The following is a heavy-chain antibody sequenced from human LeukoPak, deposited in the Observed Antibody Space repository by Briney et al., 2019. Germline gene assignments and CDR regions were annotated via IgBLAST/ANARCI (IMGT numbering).Heavy chain of an antibody. D-gene: IGHD6-13*01. CDR1: GFTFSGYS. Sequence: GGSLRLSCAASGFTFSGYSMNWVRQAPGKGLEWVSYISKSSSTIYYADSVKGRFTISRDNAKNSLYLQMNSLRAEDTAVYYCAKGYSSSWYGAFDIWGQGTMVTVSS. CDR2: ISKSSSTI. V-gene: IGHV3-48*01. CDR3: AKGYSSSWYGAFDI. J-gene: IGHJ3*02.